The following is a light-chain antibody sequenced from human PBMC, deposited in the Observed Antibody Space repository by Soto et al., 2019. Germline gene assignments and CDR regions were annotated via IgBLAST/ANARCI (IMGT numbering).Light chain of an antibody. J-gene: IGKJ5*01. Sequence: EIVLTQSPGTLSLSPGERATLSCRASQSVSSSYLAWYQQKPGQAPRLLIYGASSRATGMPDRFSGSGSGTDFTLTISRLEPEDFAVYYCQQYGSSLSTFGQGTRLEIK. CDR2: GAS. CDR1: QSVSSSY. CDR3: QQYGSSLST. V-gene: IGKV3-20*01.